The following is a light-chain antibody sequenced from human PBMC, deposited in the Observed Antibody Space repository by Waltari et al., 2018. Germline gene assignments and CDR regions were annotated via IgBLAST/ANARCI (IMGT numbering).Light chain of an antibody. CDR3: SSYAVSSTGV. Sequence: QSALTQPASVSGSPGQSITISCTGTSSDAGGYNFVSWYQQHPGKAPKLMIYEVSNRPSGVSDRFSGSKSGNTASLTISGLQADDEADYYCSSYAVSSTGVFGTGTKVTVL. V-gene: IGLV2-14*01. CDR2: EVS. CDR1: SSDAGGYNF. J-gene: IGLJ1*01.